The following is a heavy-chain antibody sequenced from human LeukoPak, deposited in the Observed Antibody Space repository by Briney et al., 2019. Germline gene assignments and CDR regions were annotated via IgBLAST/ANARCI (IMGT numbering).Heavy chain of an antibody. J-gene: IGHJ4*02. CDR2: ITPIFGAA. D-gene: IGHD4-23*01. CDR3: ARNSRVASTSGLNY. CDR1: GGTFSSYP. Sequence: SVKVSCKASGGTFSSYPFTWVRQAPGQGLEWMGEITPIFGAANYAQTFQGKVTITADESTSTVFMELSSLRSDDTAFYYCARNSRVASTSGLNYWGQGTLVTVSS. V-gene: IGHV1-69*13.